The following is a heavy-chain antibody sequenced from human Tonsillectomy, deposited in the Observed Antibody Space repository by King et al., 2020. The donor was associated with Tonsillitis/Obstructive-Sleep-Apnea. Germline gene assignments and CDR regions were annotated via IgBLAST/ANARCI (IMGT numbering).Heavy chain of an antibody. V-gene: IGHV3-15*01. CDR2: IKSKTDGGTT. J-gene: IGHJ4*02. Sequence: VQLVESGGGLVKPGGSLRLSCAASGFTFSNAWMSWVRQAPGKGLEWVGRIKSKTDGGTTDYAAPVKGRFTISRDDSKTTMYLQMNILKTEDTAVYYCTTGDVLRFLGGGYWGQGTLVTVSS. D-gene: IGHD3-3*01. CDR1: GFTFSNAW. CDR3: TTGDVLRFLGGGY.